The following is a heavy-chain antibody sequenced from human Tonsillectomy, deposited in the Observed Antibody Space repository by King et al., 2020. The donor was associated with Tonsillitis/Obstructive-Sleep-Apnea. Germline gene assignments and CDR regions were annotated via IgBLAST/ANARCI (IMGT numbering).Heavy chain of an antibody. CDR1: GFTFSNYA. V-gene: IGHV3-30*04. CDR3: ARGYDFWSGYYSPVGMNYYGMDV. Sequence: VQLVESGGGVVQPGRSLRLSCAASGFTFSNYAMHWVRQAPGKGLEWVAVISYDGSNKCYADSVKGRFTISRENSKNTLYLQMNSLRAEDTAVYYCARGYDFWSGYYSPVGMNYYGMDVWGQGTTVTVSS. D-gene: IGHD3-3*01. CDR2: ISYDGSNK. J-gene: IGHJ6*02.